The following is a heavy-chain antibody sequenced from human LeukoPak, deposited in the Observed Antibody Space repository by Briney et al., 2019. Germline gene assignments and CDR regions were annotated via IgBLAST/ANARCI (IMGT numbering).Heavy chain of an antibody. J-gene: IGHJ4*02. CDR2: IYSGGTT. V-gene: IGHV3-53*05. CDR1: GFTVSNSY. Sequence: AGGSLRLSCAASGFTVSNSYMSWVRQAPGKGLEWVSVIYSGGTTYYADSVKGRFTISRDNSKNTLYFEMSSLRVEDTAVYYCVKSPGSGWPVWGQGTLLTVSS. D-gene: IGHD6-19*01. CDR3: VKSPGSGWPV.